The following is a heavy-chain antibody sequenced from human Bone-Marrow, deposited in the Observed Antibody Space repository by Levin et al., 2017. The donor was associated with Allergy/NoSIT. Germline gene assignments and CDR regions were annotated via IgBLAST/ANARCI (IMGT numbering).Heavy chain of an antibody. V-gene: IGHV5-51*01. CDR2: IFPGDSDT. Sequence: GESLKISCEGSGYSFPNYWISWVRQMPGKGLEWMGIIFPGDSDTRYSPSFQSQVTISADKSINTAYLQWNSLRASDTAIYYCVRQLWGRTWRNAVTTFGLGFWGQGTLVTVSS. CDR3: VRQLWGRTWRNAVTTFGLGF. CDR1: GYSFPNYW. D-gene: IGHD3-10*02. J-gene: IGHJ4*02.